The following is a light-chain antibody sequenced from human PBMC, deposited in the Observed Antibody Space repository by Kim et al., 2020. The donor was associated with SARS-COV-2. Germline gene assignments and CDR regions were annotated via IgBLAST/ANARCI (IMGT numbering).Light chain of an antibody. CDR2: RAS. V-gene: IGKV3-20*01. CDR3: QQYSNSRT. Sequence: EIVLTQSPVTLSSSPGERATLTCRASQSVSSSYLAWYQQKPAQAPRLLIYRASSRATGIPDRFSGSGSGTDFTLTISRLEPEDYAVYYCQQYSNSRTFGQGTKVDIK. CDR1: QSVSSSY. J-gene: IGKJ1*01.